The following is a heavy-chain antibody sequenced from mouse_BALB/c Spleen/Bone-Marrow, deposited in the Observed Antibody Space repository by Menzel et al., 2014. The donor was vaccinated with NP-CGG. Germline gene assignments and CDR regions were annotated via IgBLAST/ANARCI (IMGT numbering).Heavy chain of an antibody. CDR3: VRAYGSSYAMGY. Sequence: DVHLVESGGGLVKPGGSLKLSCAASGFTFSSYAMSWVRQSPEKRLEWVAEISSGGNYTYYPDTVTGRFTISRDNAKNILCLEMSSLRSDDTAMYYCVRAYGSSYAMGYWGQGTSVTVSS. CDR1: GFTFSSYA. D-gene: IGHD1-1*01. J-gene: IGHJ4*01. CDR2: ISSGGNYT. V-gene: IGHV5-9-4*01.